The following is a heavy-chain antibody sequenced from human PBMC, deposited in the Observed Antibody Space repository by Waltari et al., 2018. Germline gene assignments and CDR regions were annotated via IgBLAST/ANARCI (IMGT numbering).Heavy chain of an antibody. V-gene: IGHV3-30-3*01. Sequence: QVQLVESGGGVVQPGRSLRLSCAASGFTFSSYAMHWVRQAPGKGLGWVSVISYDGSNKYYADSVKGRFTISRDNSKNTLYLQMNSLRAEDTAVYYCARARIAVFWGQGTLVTVSS. CDR1: GFTFSSYA. J-gene: IGHJ4*02. CDR3: ARARIAVF. D-gene: IGHD6-19*01. CDR2: ISYDGSNK.